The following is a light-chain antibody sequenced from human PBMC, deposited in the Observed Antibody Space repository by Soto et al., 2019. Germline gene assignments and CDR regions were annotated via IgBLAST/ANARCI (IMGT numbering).Light chain of an antibody. Sequence: EIVMTQSPATLSGSPGERATLSCRASQSCSSNLAWYQQTPGQAPRLLIYHTSTRATGIPARFSGSGSGTAFTLTISSLQSDEFAIYCFQQYNKWPLTFGGGTKVEIK. CDR3: QQYNKWPLT. CDR1: QSCSSN. V-gene: IGKV3-15*01. J-gene: IGKJ4*01. CDR2: HTS.